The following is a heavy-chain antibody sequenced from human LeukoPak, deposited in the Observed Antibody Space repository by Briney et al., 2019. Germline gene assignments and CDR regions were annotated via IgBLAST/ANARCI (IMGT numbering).Heavy chain of an antibody. CDR1: GYTFTSYA. CDR3: ARDWAAMVIYYYYGMDV. J-gene: IGHJ6*02. V-gene: IGHV7-4-1*02. D-gene: IGHD5-18*01. Sequence: ASVKVSCKASGYTFTSYAMNWVRQAPGQGLEWMGWINTNTGNPTYAQGFTGRFVFSLDTSVSTAYLQISSLKAEDTAVYYCARDWAAMVIYYYYGMDVWGQRTTVTVSS. CDR2: INTNTGNP.